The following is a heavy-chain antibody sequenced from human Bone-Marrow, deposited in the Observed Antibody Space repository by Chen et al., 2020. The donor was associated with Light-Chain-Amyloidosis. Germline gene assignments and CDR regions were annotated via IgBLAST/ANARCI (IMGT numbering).Heavy chain of an antibody. V-gene: IGHV3-48*03. Sequence: EMELVESGGGLVQPGGSLRLSCVVSRLTFSSYDMNWVRQVPGKGLGWVSLISGGGSSSSCADSVKGRCTVSRDKGKKSLYLQMNGLRAEDTAVYYCGRGLWLITKDRFDYWGQGTLVTVSS. J-gene: IGHJ4*02. D-gene: IGHD3-3*01. CDR1: RLTFSSYD. CDR2: ISGGGSSS. CDR3: GRGLWLITKDRFDY.